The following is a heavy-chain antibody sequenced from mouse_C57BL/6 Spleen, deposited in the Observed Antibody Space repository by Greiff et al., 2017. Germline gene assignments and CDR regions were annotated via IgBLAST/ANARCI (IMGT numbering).Heavy chain of an antibody. D-gene: IGHD2-2*01. V-gene: IGHV5-17*01. CDR2: ISSGSSTI. J-gene: IGHJ4*01. Sequence: EVQLVESGGGLVKPGGSLKLSCAASGFTFSDYGMHWVRQAPEQGLEWVAYISSGSSTIYYADKVKGRFTISRDNAKNTLFLQMTSLRSEDTAMYYCARHEICGYDKGDAMDYWGQGTSVTVSS. CDR3: ARHEICGYDKGDAMDY. CDR1: GFTFSDYG.